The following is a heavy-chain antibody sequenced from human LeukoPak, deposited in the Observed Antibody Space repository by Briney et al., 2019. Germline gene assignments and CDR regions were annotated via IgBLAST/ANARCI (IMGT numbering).Heavy chain of an antibody. J-gene: IGHJ6*04. Sequence: PSETLSLTCTVSGGSISSYYWSWIRQPPGKWLEWIGEINHSGSTNYNPSLKSRVTISVDTSKNQFSLKLSSVTAADTAVYYCARRAAAEDVWGKGTTVTISS. V-gene: IGHV4-34*01. CDR3: ARRAAAEDV. D-gene: IGHD6-13*01. CDR2: INHSGST. CDR1: GGSISSYY.